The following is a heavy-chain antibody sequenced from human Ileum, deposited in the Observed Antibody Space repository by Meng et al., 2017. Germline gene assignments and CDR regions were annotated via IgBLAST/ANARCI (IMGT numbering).Heavy chain of an antibody. J-gene: IGHJ4*02. Sequence: QWQVVQSGAEAKKPGASLKVSCKASGYAFTDDFVHWVRQAPGQGLEWMGRINPKSGATAYAQKFQGRVTVTSDTSISTAYLDLISLTSDDTALYYCVRSNIFGWNPRDHWGQGTLVTVSS. CDR2: INPKSGAT. D-gene: IGHD3-3*02. V-gene: IGHV1-2*06. CDR3: VRSNIFGWNPRDH. CDR1: GYAFTDDF.